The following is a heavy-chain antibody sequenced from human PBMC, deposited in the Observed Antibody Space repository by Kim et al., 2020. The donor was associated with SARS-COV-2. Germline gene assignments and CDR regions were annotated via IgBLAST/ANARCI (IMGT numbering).Heavy chain of an antibody. V-gene: IGHV6-1*01. CDR2: TYYRSKWYN. J-gene: IGHJ6*02. D-gene: IGHD6-19*01. CDR3: VRGSSRSSGGNYYYGLDV. CDR1: GDSVSNNNAA. Sequence: SQTLSLTCAISGDSVSNNNAAWNWIRQSPSRGLEWLGRTYYRSKWYNDYAVSVKSRITINPDTSKNQFSLQLNSVTPEDTAVYYCVRGSSRSSGGNYYYGLDVWGQGMVTVSS.